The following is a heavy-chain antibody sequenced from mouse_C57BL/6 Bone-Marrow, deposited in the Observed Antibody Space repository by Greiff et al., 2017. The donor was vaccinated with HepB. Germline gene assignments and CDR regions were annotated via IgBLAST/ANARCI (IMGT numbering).Heavy chain of an antibody. CDR3: ARGDSY. J-gene: IGHJ4*01. CDR2: ISYDGSN. Sequence: EVQLQQSGPGLVKPSQSLSLTCSVTGYSITSGYYWNWIRQFPGNKLEWMGYISYDGSNNYNPSLKNRISITRDTSKNQFFLKLNSVTTEDTATYYCARGDSYWGKGTSVTVAS. V-gene: IGHV3-6*01. CDR1: GYSITSGYY.